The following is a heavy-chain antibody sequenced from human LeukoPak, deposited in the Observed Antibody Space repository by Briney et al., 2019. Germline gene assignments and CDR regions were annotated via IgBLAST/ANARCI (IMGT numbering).Heavy chain of an antibody. V-gene: IGHV3-48*02. D-gene: IGHD5-24*01. Sequence: GGSLRLSCAASGFTVSSNYMSWVRQAPGKGLEWVSYISSSSSTIYYADSVKGRFTISRDNAKNSLYLQMNSLRDEDTAVYYCARSIDGYPDYWGQGTLVTVSS. CDR1: GFTVSSNY. J-gene: IGHJ4*02. CDR2: ISSSSSTI. CDR3: ARSIDGYPDY.